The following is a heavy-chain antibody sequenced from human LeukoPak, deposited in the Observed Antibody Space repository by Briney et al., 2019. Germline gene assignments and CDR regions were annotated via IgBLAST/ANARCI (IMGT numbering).Heavy chain of an antibody. CDR2: IYYSGST. Sequence: SQTLSLTCTVSGGSISSGDYYWSWIRQPPGKGLEWIGYIYYSGSTNYNPSLKSRVTISVDTSKNQFSLKLSSVTAADTAVYYCARDRDSSSWDAFDIWGQGTMVTVSS. V-gene: IGHV4-61*08. CDR1: GGSISSGDYY. D-gene: IGHD6-13*01. J-gene: IGHJ3*02. CDR3: ARDRDSSSWDAFDI.